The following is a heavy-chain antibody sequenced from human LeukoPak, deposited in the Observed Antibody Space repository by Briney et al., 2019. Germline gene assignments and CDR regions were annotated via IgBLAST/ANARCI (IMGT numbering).Heavy chain of an antibody. CDR1: GGSISSGSYY. CDR3: AREAEWFGDSFDY. J-gene: IGHJ4*02. V-gene: IGHV4-61*01. Sequence: SQTLSLTCTVSGGSISSGSYYWSWIRQPPGKGLEWIGYIYYSGSTNYNPSLKSRVTISVDTSKNQFSLKLSSVTAADTAVYYCAREAEWFGDSFDYWGQGTLVTVPS. CDR2: IYYSGST. D-gene: IGHD3-10*01.